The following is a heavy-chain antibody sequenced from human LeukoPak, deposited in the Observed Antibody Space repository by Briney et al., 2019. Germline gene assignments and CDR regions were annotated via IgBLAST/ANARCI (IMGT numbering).Heavy chain of an antibody. CDR3: ARDEFWREAGTVGFDY. CDR1: VGTFISYA. CDR2: IIHIFCTE. Sequence: SVHVSCKSSVGTFISYAISWVRQAPGQGLEWMGGIIHIFCTENYAQKFQGRVTITADKSTSTGYKELSSLRSEDTAADYCARDEFWREAGTVGFDYWGQGTLVTVSS. J-gene: IGHJ4*02. V-gene: IGHV1-69*06. D-gene: IGHD1-1*01.